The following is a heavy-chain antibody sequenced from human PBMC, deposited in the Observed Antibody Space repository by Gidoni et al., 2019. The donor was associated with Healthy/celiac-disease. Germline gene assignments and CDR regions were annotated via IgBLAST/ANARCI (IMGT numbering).Heavy chain of an antibody. J-gene: IGHJ5*02. CDR1: GFTFSDYY. D-gene: IGHD1-26*01. Sequence: QVQLVESGGGLVKPGGSLRLSCAASGFTFSDYYMSWIRQAPGKGLEWVSYMSSSGSTRYYADSVKGRFTISRDNAKNSLYLQMNSLRAEDTAVYYCARVRPEIVGAIEGWFDPWGQGTLVTVSS. V-gene: IGHV3-11*01. CDR3: ARVRPEIVGAIEGWFDP. CDR2: MSSSGSTR.